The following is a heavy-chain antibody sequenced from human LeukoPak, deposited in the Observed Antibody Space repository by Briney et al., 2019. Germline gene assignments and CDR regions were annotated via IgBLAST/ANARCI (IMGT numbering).Heavy chain of an antibody. V-gene: IGHV1-69*01. J-gene: IGHJ5*02. CDR1: GGTFSSYA. CDR2: IIPIFGTA. Sequence: SVKVSCKASGGTFSSYAISWVRQPPGHGLDWMGGIIPIFGTANCAQKFQGRVTITADESTSTAYMELNSLRSEDTAVYYCARDRAYSSGWSAWFDPRGQGTLVTVSS. CDR3: ARDRAYSSGWSAWFDP. D-gene: IGHD6-19*01.